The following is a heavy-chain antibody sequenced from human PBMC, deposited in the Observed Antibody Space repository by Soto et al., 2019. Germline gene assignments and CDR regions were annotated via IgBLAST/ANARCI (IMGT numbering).Heavy chain of an antibody. CDR1: GGSISSSSYY. J-gene: IGHJ3*02. D-gene: IGHD2-2*02. V-gene: IGHV4-39*01. CDR2: IYYSGST. CDR3: ARHEDIVVVPAAIGAFDI. Sequence: QLQLQESGPGLVKPSETLSLTCTVSGGSISSSSYYWGWIRQPPGKGLEGLGSIYYSGSTYYNPSLNSRVTISVDTSKNQFSLKLSSGTAADTAVYYCARHEDIVVVPAAIGAFDIWGQGTMVTVSS.